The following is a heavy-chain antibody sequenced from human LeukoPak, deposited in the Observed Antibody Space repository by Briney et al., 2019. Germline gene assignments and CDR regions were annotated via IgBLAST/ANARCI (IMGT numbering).Heavy chain of an antibody. Sequence: GRSLRLSCAASGFTFSSYGMHWVRQAPGKGLEWVAVISYDGSNKYYADSVKGRFTISRDNSKNTLYLQMNSLRAEDTAVYYCARERDCSSTSCRSDAFDIWGQGTMVTVSS. CDR2: ISYDGSNK. D-gene: IGHD2-2*01. CDR3: ARERDCSSTSCRSDAFDI. V-gene: IGHV3-30*03. CDR1: GFTFSSYG. J-gene: IGHJ3*02.